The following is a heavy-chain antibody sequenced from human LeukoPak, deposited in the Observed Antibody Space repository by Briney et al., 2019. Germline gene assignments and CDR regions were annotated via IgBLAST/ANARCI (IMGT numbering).Heavy chain of an antibody. CDR3: ATSTAMVTETFDY. D-gene: IGHD5-18*01. CDR1: GGTFSSYA. Sequence: SVKVSCKASGGTFSSYAISWVRQAPGQGLEWMGGIIPVFGTANYAQKFQGRVTITADESTSTAYMELSSLRSEDTAVYYCATSTAMVTETFDYWGQGTLVTVSS. CDR2: IIPVFGTA. V-gene: IGHV1-69*13. J-gene: IGHJ4*02.